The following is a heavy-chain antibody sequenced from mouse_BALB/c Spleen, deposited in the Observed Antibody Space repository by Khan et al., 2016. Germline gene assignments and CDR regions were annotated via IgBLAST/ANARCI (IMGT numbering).Heavy chain of an antibody. CDR2: IHPSDRET. D-gene: IGHD1-1*01. J-gene: IGHJ2*01. CDR3: AKDDYCGVRDYFAY. V-gene: IGHV1-74*01. Sequence: QVQLQQSGAELVRPGVSVKLSCKASGYSFTSYWMNWVKQRPGQGLEWIGMIHPSDRETRYNQIFKDKATLTVDKSSSTAYMQLSSPTSEDSAVFNSAKDDYCGVRDYFAYWGQGAPGTVSP. CDR1: GYSFTSYW.